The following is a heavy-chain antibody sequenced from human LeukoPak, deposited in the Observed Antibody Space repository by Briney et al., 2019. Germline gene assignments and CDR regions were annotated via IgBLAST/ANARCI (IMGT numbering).Heavy chain of an antibody. CDR3: AQKGGADI. V-gene: IGHV3-48*02. CDR2: ISSSSSSSI. D-gene: IGHD2-15*01. CDR1: GFTFSSHS. J-gene: IGHJ4*02. Sequence: GGSLRLSCAASGFTFSSHSMNWVRQAPGKGLEWVSYISSSSSSSIYYADSVKGRFTISRDNAKNSLYLQMNSLRDEDTAVYYCAQKGGADIWGQGTLVTVSS.